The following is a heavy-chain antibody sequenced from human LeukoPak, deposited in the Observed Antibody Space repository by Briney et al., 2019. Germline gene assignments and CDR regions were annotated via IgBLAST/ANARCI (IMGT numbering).Heavy chain of an antibody. CDR2: IKQDGSEK. V-gene: IGHV3-7*01. D-gene: IGHD1-26*01. CDR1: GFTFSSYW. CDR3: ARRGSSPLDYYFDY. J-gene: IGHJ4*02. Sequence: GGSLRLSCAASGFTFSSYWMSWVRQAPGKGLEWVANIKQDGSEKCYVDSVKGRFTISRDNAKNSLYLQMNSLRAEGTAVYYCARRGSSPLDYYFDYWGQGTLVTVSS.